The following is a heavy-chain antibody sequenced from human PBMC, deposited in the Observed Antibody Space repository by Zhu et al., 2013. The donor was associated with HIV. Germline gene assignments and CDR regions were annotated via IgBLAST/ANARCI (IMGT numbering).Heavy chain of an antibody. D-gene: IGHD1-20*01. Sequence: QVQLVQSGAEVKKPGSSMKVSCRASGGTFGTYAISWVRQAPGQGLEWMGGIIPISGTASYAQKFQGRLTITADKSASTAYMELSSLRSEDTAVYYCARSTYNWNYYYYYGMDVWGQGTTVTVSS. CDR2: IIPISGTA. CDR3: ARSTYNWNYYYYYGMDV. J-gene: IGHJ6*02. V-gene: IGHV1-69*06. CDR1: GGTFGTYA.